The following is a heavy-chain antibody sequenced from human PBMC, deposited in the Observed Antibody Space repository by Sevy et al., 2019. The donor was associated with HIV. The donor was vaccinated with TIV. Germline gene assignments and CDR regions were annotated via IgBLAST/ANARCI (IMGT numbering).Heavy chain of an antibody. D-gene: IGHD2-2*01. CDR2: ISSSSSSI. CDR1: GFTFSSYS. Sequence: GGSLRLSCAASGFTFSSYSMNWVRQAPRKGLEWVSSISSSSSSIYYADSVKGRFTISRDNAKNSLYLQMDSLTAEDTAFYYCARGFCVSSSCSGSLWVQGTLVTVSS. J-gene: IGHJ4*02. CDR3: ARGFCVSSSCSGSL. V-gene: IGHV3-48*01.